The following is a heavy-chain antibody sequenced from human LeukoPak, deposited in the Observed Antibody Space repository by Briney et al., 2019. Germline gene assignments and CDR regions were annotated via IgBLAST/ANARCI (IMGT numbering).Heavy chain of an antibody. V-gene: IGHV3-74*01. Sequence: GGSLRLSCAASGLAFSAYKMYWVRQAQRKGLVWVSRISTDGYTTDYADFVQGRFTASRDNTKNTWSLEMNSLRAEDTAVYYCVVGGSPGYWGQGTLVTVSS. CDR2: ISTDGYTT. J-gene: IGHJ4*02. CDR1: GLAFSAYK. CDR3: VVGGSPGY. D-gene: IGHD2-15*01.